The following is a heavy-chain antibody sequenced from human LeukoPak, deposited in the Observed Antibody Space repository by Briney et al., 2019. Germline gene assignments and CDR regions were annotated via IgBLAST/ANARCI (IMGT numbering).Heavy chain of an antibody. D-gene: IGHD2-15*01. CDR3: ARADIVVVVAATRGWFDP. CDR2: IYDSGST. CDR1: GGSISSGGYY. Sequence: SQTQSLTCTVSGGSISSGGYYWSWIRQHPGKGLEWIGYIYDSGSTYYNPSLKSRVTISVDTSKNQFSLKLSSVTAADTAVYYCARADIVVVVAATRGWFDPWGQGTLVTVSS. J-gene: IGHJ5*02. V-gene: IGHV4-31*03.